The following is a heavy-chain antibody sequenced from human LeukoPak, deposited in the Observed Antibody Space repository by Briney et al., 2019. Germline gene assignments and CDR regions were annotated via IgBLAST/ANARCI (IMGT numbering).Heavy chain of an antibody. CDR3: VKGCSSTGCNTSEC. D-gene: IGHD2-2*02. J-gene: IGHJ4*02. CDR1: GFPFSSYA. V-gene: IGHV3-23*01. CDR2: ISGRGDGT. Sequence: PGGSLRLSCAASGFPFSSYAMTWVRQAPGKALEWVSDISGRGDGTLYADSVRRRFSISRDKSKNTIYLQMSSLRVEDTALYYCVKGCSSTGCNTSECWGQGTLVTVSS.